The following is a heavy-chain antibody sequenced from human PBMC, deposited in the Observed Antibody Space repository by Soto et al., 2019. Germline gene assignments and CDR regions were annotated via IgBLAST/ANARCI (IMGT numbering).Heavy chain of an antibody. D-gene: IGHD6-25*01. V-gene: IGHV4-30-4*08. J-gene: IGHJ5*02. CDR2: VSSSGNS. Sequence: PSETLSLTCTVSGDSISSATHYWNWIRQHPGKGLEWIGYVSSSGNSYYSPSLKSRVFMSVDTSKNQFSLKLSSVTAADTAVYYCARPQIGYSAGSQFDPWGQGTLVTVSS. CDR1: GDSISSATHY. CDR3: ARPQIGYSAGSQFDP.